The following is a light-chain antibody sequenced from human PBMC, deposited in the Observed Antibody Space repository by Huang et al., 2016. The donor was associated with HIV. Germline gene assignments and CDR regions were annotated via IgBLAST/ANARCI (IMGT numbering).Light chain of an antibody. CDR1: QSVSSN. CDR2: GAS. Sequence: EIVMTQSPATLSVSPGERATLSCRASQSVSSNLAWYQQKPGQAPRLLIYGASTRATGIPARFSALGSGTEFTLSISSLQSEDFAVYYCQQYNSWPPMYTFGQGTNLEIK. CDR3: QQYNSWPPMYT. J-gene: IGKJ2*01. V-gene: IGKV3-15*01.